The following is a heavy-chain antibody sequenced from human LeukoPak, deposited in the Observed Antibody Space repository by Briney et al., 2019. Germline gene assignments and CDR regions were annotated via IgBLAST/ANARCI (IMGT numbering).Heavy chain of an antibody. D-gene: IGHD5-24*01. V-gene: IGHV3-7*03. CDR3: ARQAATMGRFYFDY. J-gene: IGHJ4*02. CDR2: IKQDGSEI. CDR1: GFIFTSYW. Sequence: PGGSLRLSCAASGFIFTSYWMSWVRQAPGKGPEWVANIKQDGSEIYYVDSVKGRFTISRDNAKNSLSLQMNSLRAEDTAVYYCARQAATMGRFYFDYWGQGTLVTVSS.